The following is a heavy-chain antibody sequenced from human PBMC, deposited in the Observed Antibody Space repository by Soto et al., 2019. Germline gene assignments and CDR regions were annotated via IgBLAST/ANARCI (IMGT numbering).Heavy chain of an antibody. CDR3: ARAISSGWHYNWFDP. CDR1: GGSISSYY. CDR2: IYTSGST. J-gene: IGHJ5*02. V-gene: IGHV4-4*07. D-gene: IGHD6-19*01. Sequence: QVQLQESGPGLVKPSETLSLTCTVSGGSISSYYWSWIRQPAGKGLEWIGRIYTSGSTNYNPSLKSRVTMSVDTSKNQFSLKLSSVTAADTAAYYCARAISSGWHYNWFDPWGQGTLVTVSS.